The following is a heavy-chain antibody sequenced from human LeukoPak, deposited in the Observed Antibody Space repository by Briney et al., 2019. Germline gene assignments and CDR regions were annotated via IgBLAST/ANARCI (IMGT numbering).Heavy chain of an antibody. CDR2: ITSNGGTT. D-gene: IGHD4-23*01. CDR1: GFTFSTYS. Sequence: QPGGSLRLSCAASGFTFSTYSVVWVRQAPGKGLEYVSGITSNGGTTYYGNSVKGRFTISRDNSKDTLYLQMGSLRTEDMAVYYCARGIRWASDYWGQGTPVTVAS. V-gene: IGHV3-64*01. CDR3: ARGIRWASDY. J-gene: IGHJ4*02.